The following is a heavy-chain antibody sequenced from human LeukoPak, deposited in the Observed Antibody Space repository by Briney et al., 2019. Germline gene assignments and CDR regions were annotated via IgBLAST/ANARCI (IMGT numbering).Heavy chain of an antibody. V-gene: IGHV3-9*03. CDR1: GFTFDDYA. Sequence: PGGSLRLSCAASGFTFDDYAMHWVRQAPGKGLEWVSRINWNSGSVGYADSVKGRFTISRDNAKNSLYLQVNGLRAEDMALYYCAKAQLNYYYDTSGYFFDNWGQGTLVTVST. CDR3: AKAQLNYYYDTSGYFFDN. CDR2: INWNSGSV. D-gene: IGHD3-22*01. J-gene: IGHJ4*02.